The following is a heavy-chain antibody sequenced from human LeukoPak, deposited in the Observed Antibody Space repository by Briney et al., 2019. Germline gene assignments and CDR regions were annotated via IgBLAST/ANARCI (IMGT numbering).Heavy chain of an antibody. D-gene: IGHD6-19*01. J-gene: IGHJ4*02. CDR2: ISWNSGSI. CDR3: AKDIRSRTVAGFDY. V-gene: IGHV3-9*01. Sequence: PGGSLRLSCAASGFTFDDYAMHWVRQAPGKGLEWVSGISWNSGSIGYADSVKGRFTISRDNAKNSLHLQMNSLRAEDTALYYCAKDIRSRTVAGFDYWGQGTLVTVSS. CDR1: GFTFDDYA.